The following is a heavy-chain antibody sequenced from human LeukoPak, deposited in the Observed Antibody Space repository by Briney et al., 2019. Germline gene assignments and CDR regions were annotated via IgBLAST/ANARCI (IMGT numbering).Heavy chain of an antibody. D-gene: IGHD3-22*01. CDR2: MNPNSGNT. CDR3: ASVDYYDSSGYIGN. J-gene: IGHJ4*02. V-gene: IGHV1-8*02. Sequence: ASVKVSCKASGYTFTGYYMHWVRQAPGQGLEWMGWMNPNSGNTGYAQKFQGRVTMTRNTAISTAYMELSSLRSEDTAVYYCASVDYYDSSGYIGNWGQGTLVTVSS. CDR1: GYTFTGYY.